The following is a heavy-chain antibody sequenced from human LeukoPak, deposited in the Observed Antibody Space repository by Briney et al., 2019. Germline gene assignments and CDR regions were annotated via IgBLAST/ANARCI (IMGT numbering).Heavy chain of an antibody. J-gene: IGHJ3*02. Sequence: ASVKVSCKASGYTFTSYYMHWVRQAPGQGLEWMGWINPNSGGTNYAQKFQGRVTMTRDTSISTAYMELSRLRSDDTAVYYCARVYGSHDAFDIWGQGTMVTVSS. CDR3: ARVYGSHDAFDI. D-gene: IGHD1-26*01. CDR2: INPNSGGT. V-gene: IGHV1-2*02. CDR1: GYTFTSYY.